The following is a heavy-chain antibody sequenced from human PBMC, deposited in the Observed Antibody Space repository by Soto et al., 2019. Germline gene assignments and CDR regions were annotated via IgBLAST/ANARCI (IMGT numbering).Heavy chain of an antibody. Sequence: QVQLVQSGAEVKKPGSSVKVSCKASGGTFSTSLISWVRQAPGQGLEWMGGIIPIFGTPTDAQKLQGRVTITADESTSTVYMELNSLRSEDTAMYYCAREYTDYDDHSYSFDSWGQGTQVTVSS. J-gene: IGHJ4*02. CDR3: AREYTDYDDHSYSFDS. CDR1: GGTFSTSL. CDR2: IIPIFGTP. D-gene: IGHD3-22*01. V-gene: IGHV1-69*01.